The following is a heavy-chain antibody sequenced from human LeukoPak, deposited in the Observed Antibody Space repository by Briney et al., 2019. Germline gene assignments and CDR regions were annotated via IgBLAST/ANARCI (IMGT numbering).Heavy chain of an antibody. CDR3: VRVSGFCTNGVCPSFDP. J-gene: IGHJ5*02. Sequence: GGSLRLSCVASGFTFSSYSMNWVRQAPGKGLEWVSSISSSSSYIYYADSVKGRFTISRDNAKNSLYLQMNSLRAEDTAVYYCVRVSGFCTNGVCPSFDPWGQGTLVTVSS. V-gene: IGHV3-21*01. CDR2: ISSSSSYI. D-gene: IGHD2-8*01. CDR1: GFTFSSYS.